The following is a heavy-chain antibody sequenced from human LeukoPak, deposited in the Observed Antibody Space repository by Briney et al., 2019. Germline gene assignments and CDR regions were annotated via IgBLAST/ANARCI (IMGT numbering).Heavy chain of an antibody. CDR1: GDFIRRGSYF. CDR2: ISTSET. D-gene: IGHD6-13*01. CDR3: ARTLRLGIAAGGTVAFDI. J-gene: IGHJ3*02. V-gene: IGHV4-61*02. Sequence: PSETLSLTCTVSGDFIRRGSYFWSWIRQSAGKGLEWIGRISTSETNDNPSFTGRVTLSIDTSKNPFSLKLSSVTAADTAVYYCARTLRLGIAAGGTVAFDIWGQGTMVTVSS.